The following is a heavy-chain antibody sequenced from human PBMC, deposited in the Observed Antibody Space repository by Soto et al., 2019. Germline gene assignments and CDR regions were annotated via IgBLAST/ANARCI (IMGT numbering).Heavy chain of an antibody. CDR2: IIPIFGTA. CDR1: GGTFSSYA. D-gene: IGHD2-15*01. J-gene: IGHJ4*02. CDR3: ARKRAVVPPGALDY. V-gene: IGHV1-69*12. Sequence: QVQLVQSGAEVKKPGSSVKVSCKASGGTFSSYAISWVRQAPGQGLEWMGGIIPIFGTANYAQKFQGRVTITADESTSTAYVELRSLRSEDTAVYYCARKRAVVPPGALDYWGQGTLVTVSS.